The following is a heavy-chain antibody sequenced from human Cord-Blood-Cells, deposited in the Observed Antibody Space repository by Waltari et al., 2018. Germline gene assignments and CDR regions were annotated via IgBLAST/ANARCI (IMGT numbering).Heavy chain of an antibody. V-gene: IGHV4-34*01. Sequence: QVQLQQWGAGLLKPSETLSLTCAVYGGSVSGYYWSWIRQPPGKGLEWIGEINHSGRTNYNPSLKSRVTISVDTSKNQFSLKLSSVTAADTAVYYCARLLAGFDYWGQGTLVTVSS. CDR1: GGSVSGYY. J-gene: IGHJ4*02. CDR3: ARLLAGFDY. CDR2: INHSGRT.